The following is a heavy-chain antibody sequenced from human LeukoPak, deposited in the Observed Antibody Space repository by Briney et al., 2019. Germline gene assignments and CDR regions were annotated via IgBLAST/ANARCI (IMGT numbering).Heavy chain of an antibody. D-gene: IGHD5-18*01. Sequence: PSETLSLTCTVSGGSISSSSYYWGWIRQPPGKGLEWIGSIYYSGSTYYNPSLKSRVTISVDTSKNQFSLKLSSVTAADTAVYYCARSVGTAMAFDYWGQGTLVTVSS. V-gene: IGHV4-39*01. J-gene: IGHJ4*02. CDR2: IYYSGST. CDR3: ARSVGTAMAFDY. CDR1: GGSISSSSYY.